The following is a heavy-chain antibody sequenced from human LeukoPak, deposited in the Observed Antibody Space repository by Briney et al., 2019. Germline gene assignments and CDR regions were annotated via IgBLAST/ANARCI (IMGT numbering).Heavy chain of an antibody. CDR3: AKGGHDYNPFYW. V-gene: IGHV3-23*01. J-gene: IGHJ4*02. CDR1: GFTFSTYA. D-gene: IGHD4-11*01. Sequence: PGGSLRLSRAASGFTFSTYAMGWVRQAPGKGLEWVSSIKGGGGDPFYADSVKGRFTISRDNSKITLFLQLNSLRAEDTAVYYCAKGGHDYNPFYWWGQGTLVTVSS. CDR2: IKGGGGDP.